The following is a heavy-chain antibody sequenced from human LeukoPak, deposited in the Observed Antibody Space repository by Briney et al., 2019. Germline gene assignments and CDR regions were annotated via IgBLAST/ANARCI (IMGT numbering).Heavy chain of an antibody. CDR2: LIPIFGTA. CDR1: GGTFSSYA. CDR3: ARDAPGIKYYYGMDV. J-gene: IGHJ6*02. V-gene: IGHV1-69*13. Sequence: SVKVSCKASGGTFSSYANSWVRQAPGQVLEWMGGLIPIFGTANYAQKFQGRVTITADESTSTAYMELSSLRSEDTAVYYCARDAPGIKYYYGMDVWGQGTTVTVSS. D-gene: IGHD3-10*01.